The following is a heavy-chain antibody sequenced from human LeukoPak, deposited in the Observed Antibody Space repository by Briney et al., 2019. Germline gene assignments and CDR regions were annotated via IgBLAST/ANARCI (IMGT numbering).Heavy chain of an antibody. CDR1: GFIFTTYA. D-gene: IGHD3-22*01. Sequence: GGSLRLSCEASGFIFTTYAMHWVRQAPGKGLEWVAVISYDGSNQFYADSVRGRITISRDNIKNTVFLQMNSLRTEDTAVYFCARDPWPDSSGFPLHHWGQGTLVTVSS. J-gene: IGHJ1*01. CDR3: ARDPWPDSSGFPLHH. V-gene: IGHV3-30-3*01. CDR2: ISYDGSNQ.